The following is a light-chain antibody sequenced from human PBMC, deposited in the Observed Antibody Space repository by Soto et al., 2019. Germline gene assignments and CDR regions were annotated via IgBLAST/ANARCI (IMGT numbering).Light chain of an antibody. J-gene: IGKJ1*01. CDR2: GAS. CDR3: QQYSSSTT. Sequence: DISMTQSPSTLSASVGDRVTIACRASRSISPWLAWYQQKPGKPPKLLIYGASSLAAGVPSRFSGSGSGTDFTLTISSLQPDDFASYYCQQYSSSTTFGQGTKVEIK. V-gene: IGKV1-5*01. CDR1: RSISPW.